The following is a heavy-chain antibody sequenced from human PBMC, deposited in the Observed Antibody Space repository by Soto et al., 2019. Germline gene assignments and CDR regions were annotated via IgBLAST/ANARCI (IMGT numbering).Heavy chain of an antibody. CDR2: IYWDDNN. V-gene: IGHV2-5*02. J-gene: IGHJ6*02. D-gene: IGHD3-10*01. CDR1: GLSLSTCGVA. CDR3: AHASYSNYYGMDV. Sequence: QITLKESGPTLVNPTQTLTLTCAFSGLSLSTCGVAVGWIRQPPGKPLEWLALIYWDDNNRYSPSLNSRLTITKDTSKNHVVLTMTNLDPVDTATYSCAHASYSNYYGMDVGGQGTTVAVA.